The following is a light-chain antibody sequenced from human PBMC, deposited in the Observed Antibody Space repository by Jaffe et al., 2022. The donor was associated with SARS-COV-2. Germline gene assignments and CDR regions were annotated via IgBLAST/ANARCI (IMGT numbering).Light chain of an antibody. Sequence: EVVLTQSPATLSLSPGERATLSCRASQSISSYLAWYQQKPGQAPRLLIYDASAGAPGIPARFSGSGSGTDFTLTIASLEPEDFAVYYCQQRSDWPPYTFGPGTKLEMK. CDR2: DAS. V-gene: IGKV3-11*01. CDR1: QSISSY. CDR3: QQRSDWPPYT. J-gene: IGKJ2*01.